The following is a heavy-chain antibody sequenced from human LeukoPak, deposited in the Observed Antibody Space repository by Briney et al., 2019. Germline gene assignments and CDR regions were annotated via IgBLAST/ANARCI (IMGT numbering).Heavy chain of an antibody. Sequence: GGSXRVSCAASGFTFSSYAVSWVRQAPRKGLEWVSAISGVGGTYYADSVKGRFTISRDNLKNTLYLQMNSLRAEDTAVYYCAKTSGYYDSWGQGTLVTVSS. CDR3: AKTSGYYDS. J-gene: IGHJ5*01. D-gene: IGHD3-22*01. V-gene: IGHV3-23*01. CDR1: GFTFSSYA. CDR2: ISGVGGT.